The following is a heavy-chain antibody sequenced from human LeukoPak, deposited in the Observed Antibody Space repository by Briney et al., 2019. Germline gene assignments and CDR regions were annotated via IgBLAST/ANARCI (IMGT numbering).Heavy chain of an antibody. Sequence: PSETLSLTCTVSGGSISSSNSYWGWLRQPPGKGLEWIGTLSYSGSTYYNPSLKSRITISVDTSKSQFSLRLSSVTAADTALYYCARHIQGANVCDYWGQGTLVTVPS. CDR2: LSYSGST. D-gene: IGHD2-21*01. CDR1: GGSISSSNSY. J-gene: IGHJ4*02. V-gene: IGHV4-39*01. CDR3: ARHIQGANVCDY.